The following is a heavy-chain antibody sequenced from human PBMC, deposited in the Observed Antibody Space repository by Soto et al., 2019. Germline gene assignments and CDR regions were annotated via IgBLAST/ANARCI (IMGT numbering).Heavy chain of an antibody. Sequence: QITLKESGPTLEKFTESLSLTCTFSGFSLTTSGVGVGWIRQPPGKALEWLALVYWDDDKRYRPSLKSSLTITRDTSKGQEFLTMTNMEPVDTATSYCAHLVGAAYDFWGQGTRVTVS. V-gene: IGHV2-5*02. D-gene: IGHD1-26*01. CDR3: AHLVGAAYDF. CDR2: VYWDDDK. CDR1: GFSLTTSGVG. J-gene: IGHJ4*02.